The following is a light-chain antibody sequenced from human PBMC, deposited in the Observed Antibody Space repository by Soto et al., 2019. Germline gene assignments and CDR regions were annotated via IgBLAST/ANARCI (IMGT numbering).Light chain of an antibody. J-gene: IGKJ5*01. CDR3: QQYGSSRTIT. V-gene: IGKV3-20*01. Sequence: PGTLSLSPGEIATLSCRASQSVSSSYLAWYQQKPGQAPRLLIYGASSRATGIPDRFSGSGSGTDFTLTISRLEPEDFAVYYCQQYGSSRTITFGQGTRLEI. CDR2: GAS. CDR1: QSVSSSY.